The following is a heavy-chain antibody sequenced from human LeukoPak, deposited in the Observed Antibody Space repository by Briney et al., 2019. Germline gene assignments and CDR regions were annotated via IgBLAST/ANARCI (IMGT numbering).Heavy chain of an antibody. CDR2: IIPILGIA. Sequence: ASVKVSCKASGGTFGSYTISWVRQAPGQGLEWMGRIIPILGIANYAQKFQGRVTITADKSTSTAYMELSSLRSEDTAVYYCARRSSALDAFDIWGQGTLVTVSS. CDR1: GGTFGSYT. CDR3: ARRSSALDAFDI. J-gene: IGHJ3*02. V-gene: IGHV1-69*02. D-gene: IGHD6-25*01.